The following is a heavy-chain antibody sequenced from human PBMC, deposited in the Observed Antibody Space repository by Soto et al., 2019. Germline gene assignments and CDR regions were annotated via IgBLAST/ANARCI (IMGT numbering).Heavy chain of an antibody. J-gene: IGHJ6*04. CDR3: AKGPNFAGSVSYYRSYYYYGMDV. CDR2: ISYDGSNK. V-gene: IGHV3-30*18. Sequence: GGSLRLSCAASGFTFSSYGRHWVRQVPGKGLEWVAVISYDGSNKYYADSVKGRVTISRDNTKNTLYLQMNSLRAEDTAVHYCAKGPNFAGSVSYYRSYYYYGMDVWGKGTTVTVSS. CDR1: GFTFSSYG. D-gene: IGHD3-10*01.